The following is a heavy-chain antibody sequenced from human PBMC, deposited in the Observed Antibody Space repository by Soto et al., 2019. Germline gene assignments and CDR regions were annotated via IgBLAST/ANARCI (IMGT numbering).Heavy chain of an antibody. CDR1: GFTFSSYG. V-gene: IGHV3-33*01. CDR2: IWYDGSNK. CDR3: ARVAVDTGYRPFDY. J-gene: IGHJ4*02. D-gene: IGHD5-18*01. Sequence: LRLSCAASGFTFSSYGMHWVRQAPGKGLEWVAVIWYDGSNKYYVESVKGRFTISRDDAKNTLSLQMNTLRPEDTAIYYCARVAVDTGYRPFDYWGQGTPVTVSS.